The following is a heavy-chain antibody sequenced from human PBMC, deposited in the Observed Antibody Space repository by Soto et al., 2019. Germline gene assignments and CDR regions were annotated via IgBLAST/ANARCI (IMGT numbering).Heavy chain of an antibody. J-gene: IGHJ3*02. Sequence: QLHLVQSGAVVKKPGASVTVSCSASGYPVTAYYMHWVRQAPGRGLEWMGGINPATGAAKYTQTFQGRVTMPRDTSTGTVFMELGGLPSDDTAVFYWARGGGVGVAGSAAFDMWGQGTLVTVSS. D-gene: IGHD3-3*01. CDR1: GYPVTAYY. CDR2: INPATGAA. V-gene: IGHV1-2*02. CDR3: ARGGGVGVAGSAAFDM.